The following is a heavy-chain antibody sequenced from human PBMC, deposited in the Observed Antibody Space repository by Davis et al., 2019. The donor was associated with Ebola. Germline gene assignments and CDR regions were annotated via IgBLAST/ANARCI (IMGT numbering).Heavy chain of an antibody. CDR2: ITWNSAAF. V-gene: IGHV3-9*01. J-gene: IGHJ6*02. CDR3: ARGGRFLEWYYYGMDV. D-gene: IGHD3-3*01. CDR1: GFTFTNYA. Sequence: GGSLRLSCAASGFTFTNYAMHWVRQVPGRGLEWVSSITWNSAAFGYANSVKGRFTISRDNAKNSLYLQMNSLKSEDTALYYCARGGRFLEWYYYGMDVWGQGTTVAVSS.